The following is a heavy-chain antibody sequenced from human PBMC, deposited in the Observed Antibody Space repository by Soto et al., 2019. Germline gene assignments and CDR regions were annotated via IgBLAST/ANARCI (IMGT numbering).Heavy chain of an antibody. Sequence: PSETLSLTCLVSGGSISSSRYYWGWIRQPPGQGLEWIGSIDYSGSTYYNPPLKSRVTMSVDTSKNQFSLRLRSVTAADTAVYYCARQPTTVTPKWLDPWGQGTLVTVSS. V-gene: IGHV4-39*01. D-gene: IGHD4-17*01. J-gene: IGHJ5*02. CDR3: ARQPTTVTPKWLDP. CDR1: GGSISSSRYY. CDR2: IDYSGST.